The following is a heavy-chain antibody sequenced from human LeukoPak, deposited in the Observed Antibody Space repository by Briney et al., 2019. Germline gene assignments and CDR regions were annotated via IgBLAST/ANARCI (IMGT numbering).Heavy chain of an antibody. CDR2: IKKISDGGTT. J-gene: IGHJ3*02. CDR1: ASTFSHSW. V-gene: IGHV3-15*01. CDR3: AARLAREVGVNKGDAFDI. D-gene: IGHD1-26*01. Sequence: GGSLRLSCAVSASTFSHSWMTWVRQAPGKGLEWVGRIKKISDGGTTEYAEPVKGRFTISRDDSVKTVYLQMNSLKIEDTAVYYCAARLAREVGVNKGDAFDIWGQGTMVTDSS.